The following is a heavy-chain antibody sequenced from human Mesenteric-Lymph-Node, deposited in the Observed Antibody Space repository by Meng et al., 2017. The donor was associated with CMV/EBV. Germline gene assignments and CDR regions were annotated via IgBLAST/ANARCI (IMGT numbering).Heavy chain of an antibody. CDR1: YTFTNYY. CDR2: IDPSGGDT. V-gene: IGHV1-46*01. D-gene: IGHD2-2*01. CDR3: ARAELGYSSRMGWFDP. J-gene: IGHJ5*02. Sequence: YTFTNYYIHWVRQAPGQGLEWMGIIDPSGGDTTYIQKFRGRLTMTRDTSMKTVYMELTSLRSEDTAVYYCARAELGYSSRMGWFDPWGQGTLVTVSS.